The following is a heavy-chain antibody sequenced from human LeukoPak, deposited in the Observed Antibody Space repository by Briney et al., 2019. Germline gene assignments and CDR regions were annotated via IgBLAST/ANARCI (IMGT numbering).Heavy chain of an antibody. D-gene: IGHD6-25*01. J-gene: IGHJ5*02. CDR2: INPNSGGT. Sequence: ASVKVSCKAFGYTFTGYYMHWVRQAPGQGLEWMGWINPNSGGTNYAQKFQGRVTMTRDTSISTAYMELSRLRSDDTAVYYCARDIQTYSSGFDPWGQGTLVTVSS. CDR3: ARDIQTYSSGFDP. CDR1: GYTFTGYY. V-gene: IGHV1-2*02.